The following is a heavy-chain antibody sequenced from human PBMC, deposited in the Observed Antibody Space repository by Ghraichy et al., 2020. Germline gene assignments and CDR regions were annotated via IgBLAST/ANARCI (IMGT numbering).Heavy chain of an antibody. CDR2: MFYSESS. V-gene: IGHV4-39*01. J-gene: IGHJ4*02. CDR1: GGSVISKNYY. CDR3: ARQGIRPPLDE. Sequence: SETLSLTCTVSGGSVISKNYYWGWIRQARGKGLVWIGSMFYSESSHYNSSLKRRVVMSVDTSKNQFSLKLSPVTDADTAIYYCARQGIRPPLDEWGQGTPV. D-gene: IGHD3/OR15-3a*01.